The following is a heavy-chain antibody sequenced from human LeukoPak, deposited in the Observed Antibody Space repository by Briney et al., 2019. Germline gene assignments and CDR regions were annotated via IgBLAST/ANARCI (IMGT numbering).Heavy chain of an antibody. CDR3: ARDSMVRGVIITDAFDI. V-gene: IGHV1-46*01. CDR2: INPSGSST. D-gene: IGHD3-10*01. CDR1: GYAFTRHY. J-gene: IGHJ3*02. Sequence: VASVKVSCKASGYAFTRHYMHWVRQAPGQGLEWMGLINPSGSSTIYAQKFQGRVTMTRDMSTSTVYMELSSLRSEDTAVYYCARDSMVRGVIITDAFDIWGQGTMVTVSS.